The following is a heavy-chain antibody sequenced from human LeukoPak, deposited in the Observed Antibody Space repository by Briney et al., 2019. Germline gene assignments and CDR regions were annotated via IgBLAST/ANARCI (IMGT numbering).Heavy chain of an antibody. CDR1: GGSISSGTYY. Sequence: SETLSLTCAVSGGSISSGTYYWAWIRQPPGKGLEWIETISYSGSTYYNPSLKCRVTISVDKSKNQFSLRLSSVTAADTAVYYCAKTPNEAFDYSGQGTLVTVSS. V-gene: IGHV4-39*01. D-gene: IGHD1-1*01. CDR3: AKTPNEAFDY. CDR2: ISYSGST. J-gene: IGHJ4*02.